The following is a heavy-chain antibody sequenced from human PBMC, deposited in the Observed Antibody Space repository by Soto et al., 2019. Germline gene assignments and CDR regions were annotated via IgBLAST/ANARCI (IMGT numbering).Heavy chain of an antibody. Sequence: EVQLVQSGAEVKKPGESLRISCKGSGYSFTSYWISWVRQMPGKGLEWMGRIDPSDSYTNYSPSFQGHVTISADKSINTADLQWSSLKASDTAMYYCARTSMQSRGYSYGHGGMDVWGQGTTVTVSS. D-gene: IGHD5-18*01. CDR2: IDPSDSYT. J-gene: IGHJ6*02. V-gene: IGHV5-10-1*01. CDR1: GYSFTSYW. CDR3: ARTSMQSRGYSYGHGGMDV.